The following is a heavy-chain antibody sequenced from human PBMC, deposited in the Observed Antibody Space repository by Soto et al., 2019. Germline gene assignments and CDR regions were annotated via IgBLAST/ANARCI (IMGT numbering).Heavy chain of an antibody. Sequence: PSETLSLTCTVSGGSISSGRYYWSWIRQHPGKGLEWIGYIYYSGSTYYNQSLKSRVTISVDTSKNQFSLKLSSVTAADTAVYYCARGHPRITIFGVVIPHYFDYWGQGTLVTVSS. CDR1: GGSISSGRYY. CDR3: ARGHPRITIFGVVIPHYFDY. V-gene: IGHV4-31*03. CDR2: IYYSGST. D-gene: IGHD3-3*01. J-gene: IGHJ4*02.